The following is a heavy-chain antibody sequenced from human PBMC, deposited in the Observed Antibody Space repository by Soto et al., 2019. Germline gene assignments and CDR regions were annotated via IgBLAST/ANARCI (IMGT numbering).Heavy chain of an antibody. CDR2: ISAYTGKA. CDR1: GYVYISYG. Sequence: QVQLVQSGPEMKKPGASVKISCKTSGYVYISYGLSWVRQAPGHGREWVGWISAYTGKADYAQKFQGRGTMTTETTASTAFLELRSFRSDDTAVYYCARDQRYYGSGSYYTDSWGQGTLVTVSS. CDR3: ARDQRYYGSGSYYTDS. J-gene: IGHJ4*02. V-gene: IGHV1-18*04. D-gene: IGHD3-10*01.